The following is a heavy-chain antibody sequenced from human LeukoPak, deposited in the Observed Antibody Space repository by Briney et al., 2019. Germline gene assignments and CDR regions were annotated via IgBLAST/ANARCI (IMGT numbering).Heavy chain of an antibody. V-gene: IGHV4-59*08. CDR2: IYYSGST. D-gene: IGHD3-3*01. CDR3: SRRSSADDFWSGYSAHDAFDI. J-gene: IGHJ3*02. CDR1: VGSISSHY. Sequence: SESLSVTCAISVGSISSHYWSWIRQPPGKGLEWRGYIYYSGSTNYNPSLKRRVTISVDTSKNQIPLKLSYLTTAETARHYYSRRSSADDFWSGYSAHDAFDIWGQGTMVTVSS.